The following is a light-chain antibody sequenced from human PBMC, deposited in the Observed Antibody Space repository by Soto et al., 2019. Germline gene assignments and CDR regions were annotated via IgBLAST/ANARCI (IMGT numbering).Light chain of an antibody. CDR1: QSVRSF. Sequence: EVVLTQSPATLSLSPGERATLSCRASQSVRSFLVWYQQRPGQAPRLLIYDASSGATGIPARFSGSGSGTDFTLTISSLEPEDFAVYYCQQRDSWPLTFGGGTKVDIK. CDR2: DAS. J-gene: IGKJ4*01. V-gene: IGKV3-11*01. CDR3: QQRDSWPLT.